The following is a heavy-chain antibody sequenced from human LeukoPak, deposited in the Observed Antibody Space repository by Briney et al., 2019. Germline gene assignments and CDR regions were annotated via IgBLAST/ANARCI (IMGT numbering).Heavy chain of an antibody. CDR1: GFTFSSYA. V-gene: IGHV3-30-3*01. J-gene: IGHJ4*02. Sequence: GGSLRLSCAASGFTFSSYAMHWVRQAPGKGLEWVAVISYDGSNKYYADSVKGRFTISRDNSKNTLYLQMNSLRAEDTAVYYCASSGYSYGPHWGQGTLVIVSS. D-gene: IGHD5-18*01. CDR2: ISYDGSNK. CDR3: ASSGYSYGPH.